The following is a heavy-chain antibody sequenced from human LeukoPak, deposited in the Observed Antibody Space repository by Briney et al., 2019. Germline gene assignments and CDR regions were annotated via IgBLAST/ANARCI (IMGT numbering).Heavy chain of an antibody. Sequence: GGSLRLSCAASGFTFKLYWMHWVRHVPGKRPVWVSRINDDGSDTIYTDSVRGRFTISRDNSKNTLYLQMNSLRAEDTAVYYCASGKGESYDYVWGSYRFDYWGQGTLVTVSS. CDR3: ASGKGESYDYVWGSYRFDY. CDR1: GFTFKLYW. V-gene: IGHV3-74*01. CDR2: INDDGSDT. J-gene: IGHJ4*02. D-gene: IGHD3-16*02.